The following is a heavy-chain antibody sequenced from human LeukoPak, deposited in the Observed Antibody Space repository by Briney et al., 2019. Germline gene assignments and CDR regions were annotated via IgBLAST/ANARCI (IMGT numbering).Heavy chain of an antibody. J-gene: IGHJ4*02. CDR3: ASTLYLAYCGDDCPLYDY. CDR1: GGSFSGYY. Sequence: PSETLSLTCAVYGGSFSGYYWSWIRQPPGKGLEWVGEINHSGSTNYNPSLKSRVTISVDTSKDQFSLKLSSVTAADTAVYYCASTLYLAYCGDDCPLYDYWGQGTLVTVSS. V-gene: IGHV4-34*01. CDR2: INHSGST. D-gene: IGHD2-21*02.